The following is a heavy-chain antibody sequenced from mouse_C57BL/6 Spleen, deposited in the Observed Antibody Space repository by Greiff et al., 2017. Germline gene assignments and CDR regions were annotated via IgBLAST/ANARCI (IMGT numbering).Heavy chain of an antibody. CDR2: IDPSDSET. D-gene: IGHD2-5*01. J-gene: IGHJ2*01. CDR1: GYTFTSYW. CDR3: ARRDSNYVGYYFDY. Sequence: QVQLQQPGAELVRPGSSVKLSCKASGYTFTSYWMHWVKQRPIQGLEWIGNIDPSDSETHYNQKFKDKATLTVDKSSSTAYMQLSSLTSEDSAVYYCARRDSNYVGYYFDYWGQGTTLTVSS. V-gene: IGHV1-52*01.